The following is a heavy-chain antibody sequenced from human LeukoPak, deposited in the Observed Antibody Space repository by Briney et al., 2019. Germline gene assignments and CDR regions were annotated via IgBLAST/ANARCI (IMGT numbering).Heavy chain of an antibody. V-gene: IGHV5-51*01. CDR3: ARSPRDGYHDAFDI. CDR1: GSSFTTYS. Sequence: GESLKISCKGSGSSFTTYSIAWVRQLPGKGLEWMGIIYPRDSETRYSPSFQGQVTISANKSISTAYLQWGSLKASDTAMYYCARSPRDGYHDAFDIWGQGTMVTVSS. J-gene: IGHJ3*02. D-gene: IGHD5-24*01. CDR2: IYPRDSET.